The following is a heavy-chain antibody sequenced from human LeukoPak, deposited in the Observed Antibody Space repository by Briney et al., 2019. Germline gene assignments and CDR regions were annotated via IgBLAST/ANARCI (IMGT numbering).Heavy chain of an antibody. CDR1: GFIFSSYS. CDR2: ISSSSTI. J-gene: IGHJ4*02. D-gene: IGHD2-15*01. Sequence: PGGSLRLSREASGFIFSSYSMNWVRQAPGKGLEWVSFISSSSTIYYADSVKGRFTISGDNAKNSLYLQMSSLRAEDTAVYYCTRVHGGYPFDCWGQGTLVTVSS. CDR3: TRVHGGYPFDC. V-gene: IGHV3-48*01.